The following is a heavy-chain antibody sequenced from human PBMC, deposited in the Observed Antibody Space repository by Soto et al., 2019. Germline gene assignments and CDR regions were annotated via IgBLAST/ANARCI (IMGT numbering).Heavy chain of an antibody. Sequence: PSETLSLTCAVYGGSFSGYYWSWIRQPPGKGLEWIGEINHSGSTNYNPSLKSRVTISVDTSKNQFSLKLSSVTAADTAVYYCARAVLLWFGETQNWFDPWGQGTLVTVSS. CDR2: INHSGST. CDR3: ARAVLLWFGETQNWFDP. V-gene: IGHV4-34*01. J-gene: IGHJ5*02. CDR1: GGSFSGYY. D-gene: IGHD3-10*01.